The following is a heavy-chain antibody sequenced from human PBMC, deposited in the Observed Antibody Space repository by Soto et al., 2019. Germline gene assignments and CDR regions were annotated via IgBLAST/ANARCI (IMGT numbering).Heavy chain of an antibody. J-gene: IGHJ4*02. CDR1: GGSISSGGYY. CDR3: ARDASTRMRE. D-gene: IGHD1-26*01. V-gene: IGHV4-31*01. Sequence: QVQLQESGPGLVKPSQTLSLTCTVSGGSISSGGYYWSWIRQHPGKGLEWIGYIYYSGSTYYNPSLKXXVXIXXDTSKNQCSLKLSSVTAADTAVYYCARDASTRMREWGQGTLVTVSS. CDR2: IYYSGST.